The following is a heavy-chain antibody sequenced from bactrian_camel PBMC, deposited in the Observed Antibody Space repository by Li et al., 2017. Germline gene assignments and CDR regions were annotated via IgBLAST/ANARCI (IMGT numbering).Heavy chain of an antibody. CDR1: GDAASMYC. Sequence: HVQLVESGGGSVQTGGSLRLSCTTSGDAASMYCLGWFRQAPGKEREGLAAFDSDGRTSYADSVKGRFTLSEDVAAHTTNLQMNNLKSEDSAMYYCAAGYSDYGQCSFEYADWGQGTQVTVS. J-gene: IGHJ4*01. V-gene: IGHV3S53*01. CDR2: FDSDGRT. CDR3: AAGYSDYGQCSFEYAD. D-gene: IGHD4*01.